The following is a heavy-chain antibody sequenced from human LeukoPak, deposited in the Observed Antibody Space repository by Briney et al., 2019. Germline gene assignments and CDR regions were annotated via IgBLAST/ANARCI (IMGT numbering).Heavy chain of an antibody. CDR3: ARGSLYCSGGSCYSGYFDY. J-gene: IGHJ4*02. CDR1: GGSFSGYY. CDR2: INHSGST. D-gene: IGHD2-15*01. Sequence: SETLSLTCAVYGGSFSGYYWSWIRQPPGKGLEWIGEINHSGSTSCNPSLKSRVTISVDTSKNQFSLKLSSVTAADTAVYYCARGSLYCSGGSCYSGYFDYWGQGTLVTVSS. V-gene: IGHV4-34*01.